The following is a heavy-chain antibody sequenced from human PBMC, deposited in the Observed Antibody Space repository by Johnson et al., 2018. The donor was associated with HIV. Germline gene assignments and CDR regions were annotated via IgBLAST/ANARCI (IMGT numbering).Heavy chain of an antibody. CDR2: INWNGGST. J-gene: IGHJ3*02. CDR3: ARERVVQGDPEAFDI. Sequence: VQLVESGGGVVRPGGSLRLSCAASGFTFDDYGMSWVRQAPGKGLEWVSGINWNGGSTGYAYSVKGRFTISRDNAKTSRYLQMNSLRAENTALYYCARERVVQGDPEAFDIWGQGTMVTVSS. V-gene: IGHV3-20*04. D-gene: IGHD3-16*01. CDR1: GFTFDDYG.